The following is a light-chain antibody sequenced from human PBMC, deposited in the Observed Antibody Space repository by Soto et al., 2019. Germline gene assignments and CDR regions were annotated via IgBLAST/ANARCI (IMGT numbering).Light chain of an antibody. CDR1: QSVSSSY. Sequence: EFVLTQSPGTLSLSPGERVTLSCRASQSVSSSYLAWYQQKPGQAPRLPIYGASSRAIGIPDRFSGSGSGTDFTRTISRLEPEDFAVYYCQQYGSAMYTFGQGTKLEIK. CDR2: GAS. V-gene: IGKV3-20*01. J-gene: IGKJ2*01. CDR3: QQYGSAMYT.